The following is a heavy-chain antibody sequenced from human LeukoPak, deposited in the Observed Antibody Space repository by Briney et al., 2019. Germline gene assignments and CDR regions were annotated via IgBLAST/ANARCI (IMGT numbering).Heavy chain of an antibody. V-gene: IGHV7-4-1*02. D-gene: IGHD6-19*01. J-gene: IGHJ4*02. CDR1: GYTFTSSA. CDR3: ATDLKKGDSGCFDY. CDR2: INTNTGNP. Sequence: ASVTVSLTASGYTFTSSALNWVRQAPGQGLEWMGWINTNTGNPTYAQGFTGRFVFSLDTSVSTAYLHISSLEAEDTAIYYCATDLKKGDSGCFDYWGQGTLVTVSS.